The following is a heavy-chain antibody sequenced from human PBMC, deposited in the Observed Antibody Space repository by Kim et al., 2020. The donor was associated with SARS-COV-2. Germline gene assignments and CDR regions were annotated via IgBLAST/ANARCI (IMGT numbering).Heavy chain of an antibody. V-gene: IGHV3-30*18. J-gene: IGHJ4*02. D-gene: IGHD6-19*01. CDR3: AKAFIIAVAGTDYFDY. CDR2: ISYDGSNK. CDR1: GFTFSSYG. Sequence: GGSLRLSCAASGFTFSSYGMHWVRQAPGKGLEWVAVISYDGSNKYYADSVKGRFTISRDNSKNTLYLQMNSLRAEDTAVYYCAKAFIIAVAGTDYFDYWGQGTLVTVSS.